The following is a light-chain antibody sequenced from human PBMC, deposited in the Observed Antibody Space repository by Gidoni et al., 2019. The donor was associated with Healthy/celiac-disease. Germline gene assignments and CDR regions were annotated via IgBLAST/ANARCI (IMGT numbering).Light chain of an antibody. V-gene: IGKV4-1*01. Sequence: DIVMTQSPDSLSLSLGERATINCKSSQSVLYSSNNKNYLAWYQQKPGQPPKLLIYWASTRESGVPDRFSGRGYGTDFTLTISSLQAEDVAVYYCQQYYSTPITFGQGTRLEIK. CDR1: QSVLYSSNNKNY. CDR3: QQYYSTPIT. CDR2: WAS. J-gene: IGKJ5*01.